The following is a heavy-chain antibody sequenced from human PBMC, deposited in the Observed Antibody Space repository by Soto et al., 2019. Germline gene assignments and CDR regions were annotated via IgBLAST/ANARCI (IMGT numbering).Heavy chain of an antibody. V-gene: IGHV4-34*11. Sequence: QVQLQQWGAGLLKPSETLSLTCAVYGGSFSGYYWSWIRQPPGKGLEWIGYIYYSGSTNYNPSLRSRVTISVDTSKNHFSLKLSSVTAADTAVYYCAREPVGGGELSYWGQGTLVTVSS. J-gene: IGHJ4*02. CDR3: AREPVGGGELSY. D-gene: IGHD1-26*01. CDR1: GGSFSGYY. CDR2: IYYSGST.